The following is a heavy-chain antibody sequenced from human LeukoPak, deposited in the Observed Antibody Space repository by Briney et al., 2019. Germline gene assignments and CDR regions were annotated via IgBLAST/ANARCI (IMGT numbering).Heavy chain of an antibody. CDR1: GGTFSSYA. J-gene: IGHJ6*03. CDR3: ARGHYYYYYMAV. CDR2: IIPIFGTA. Sequence: GASVKVSCKASGGTFSSYAISWVRQAPGQGLEWMGGIIPIFGTANYAQKFQGRVTSTADKSTSTAYMELSSLRSEDTAVYYCARGHYYYYYMAVWGKGTTVTVSS. V-gene: IGHV1-69*06.